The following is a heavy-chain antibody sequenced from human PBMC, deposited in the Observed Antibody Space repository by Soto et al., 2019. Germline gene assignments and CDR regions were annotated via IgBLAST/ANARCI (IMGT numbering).Heavy chain of an antibody. Sequence: SETLSLTCTVSGGSISSGDYYWSWIRQPPGKGLEWIGYIYYSGSTYYTPPLKSRVTISVDTSKNQFSLKLSSVTAADTAVYYCARDRGRTYYDFWSGPLYYYYGMDVWGQGTTVTVSS. CDR3: ARDRGRTYYDFWSGPLYYYYGMDV. J-gene: IGHJ6*02. CDR2: IYYSGST. V-gene: IGHV4-30-4*01. D-gene: IGHD3-3*01. CDR1: GGSISSGDYY.